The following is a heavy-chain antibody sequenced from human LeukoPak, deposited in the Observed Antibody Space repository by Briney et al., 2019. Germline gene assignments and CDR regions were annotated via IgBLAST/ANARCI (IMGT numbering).Heavy chain of an antibody. J-gene: IGHJ5*02. D-gene: IGHD2-15*01. CDR1: GYTFTSYG. CDR3: ARSFRFDP. Sequence: ASVKVSCKASGYTFTSYGISWVRQAPGQGLEWMGWISPYNSNTYYVQNLQGRVTITRDTSASTAYMELSSLRSEDMAVYYCARSFRFDPWGQGTLVTVSS. CDR2: ISPYNSNT. V-gene: IGHV1-18*03.